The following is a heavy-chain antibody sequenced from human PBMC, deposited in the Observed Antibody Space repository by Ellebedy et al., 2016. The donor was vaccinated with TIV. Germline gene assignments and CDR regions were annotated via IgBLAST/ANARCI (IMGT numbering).Heavy chain of an antibody. CDR2: IASDGSYE. CDR1: AFTFTNYA. CDR3: ASGSGATEVTPGDY. V-gene: IGHV3-30*08. J-gene: IGHJ4*02. Sequence: GESLKISCAASAFTFTNYAMPWVRQAPGQGLEWVAVIASDGSYEYYADSVKGRFTISRDNSKNKLYLQKNNLRLEDSALYYCASGSGATEVTPGDYWGQGTPATVSS. D-gene: IGHD4-23*01.